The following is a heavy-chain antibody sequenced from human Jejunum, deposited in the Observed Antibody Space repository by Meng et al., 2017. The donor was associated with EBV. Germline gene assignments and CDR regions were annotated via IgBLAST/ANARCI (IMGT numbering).Heavy chain of an antibody. CDR3: ARQGPSGRTFDY. D-gene: IGHD1-26*01. Sequence: LRLQQSGPVRGQPSETLSLTCTVSGGSISSSSYYWGWILQPPGKGLEWIGTSYNSGSTYYNPSLKSRFTISVDTSKNQCSLKLISVTAADTAAYYCARQGPSGRTFDYWGQGTLVPSPQ. CDR2: SYNSGST. CDR1: GGSISSSSYY. V-gene: IGHV4-39*01. J-gene: IGHJ4*02.